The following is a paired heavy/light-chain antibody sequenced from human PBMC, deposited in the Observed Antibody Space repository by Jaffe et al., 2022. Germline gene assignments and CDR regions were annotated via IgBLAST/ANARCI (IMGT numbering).Heavy chain of an antibody. CDR1: GGSFSGYY. CDR3: ASYSALTYYDFWSGHHSVFDY. J-gene: IGHJ4*02. Sequence: QVQLQQWGAGLLKPSETLSLTCAVYGGSFSGYYWSWIRQPPGKGLEWIGEINHSGSTNYNPSLKSRVTISVDTSKNQFSLKLSSVTAADTAVYYCASYSALTYYDFWSGHHSVFDYWGQGTLVTVSS. V-gene: IGHV4-34*01. CDR2: INHSGST. D-gene: IGHD3-3*01.
Light chain of an antibody. V-gene: IGKV3-20*01. CDR1: QSVSSSY. J-gene: IGKJ4*01. CDR3: QQYGSSPVT. CDR2: GAS. Sequence: EIVLTQSPGTLSLSPGERATLSCRASQSVSSSYLAWYQQKPGQAPRLLIYGASSRATGIPDRFSGSGSGTDFTLTISRLEPEDFAVYYCQQYGSSPVTFGGGTKVEIK.